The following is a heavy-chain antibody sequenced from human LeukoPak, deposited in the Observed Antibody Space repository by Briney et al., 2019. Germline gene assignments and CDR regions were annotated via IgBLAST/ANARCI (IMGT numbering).Heavy chain of an antibody. J-gene: IGHJ5*02. V-gene: IGHV1-69*13. CDR2: IIPIFGTA. D-gene: IGHD3-3*01. Sequence: GASVKVSYKASGGTFSSYAISWVRQAPGQGLEWMGGIIPIFGTANYAQKFQGRVTITADESTSTAYMELSSLRSEDTAVYYCARERDFWSGYYRVLDWFDPWGQGTLVTVSS. CDR3: ARERDFWSGYYRVLDWFDP. CDR1: GGTFSSYA.